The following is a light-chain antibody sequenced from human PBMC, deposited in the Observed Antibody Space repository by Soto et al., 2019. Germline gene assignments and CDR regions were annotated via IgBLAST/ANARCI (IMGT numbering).Light chain of an antibody. Sequence: VMTQSPLSLPVTLGQPASISCRSNQSLVHSDGIAYFAWYQQKPGRALRLLIDGASTRATGIPDRFSGSGSGTDFTLTISRLEPEDVAVYYCQQYEAVVTFGQGTKVDIK. J-gene: IGKJ1*01. CDR2: GAS. CDR1: QSLVHSDGIAY. CDR3: QQYEAVVT. V-gene: IGKV3-20*01.